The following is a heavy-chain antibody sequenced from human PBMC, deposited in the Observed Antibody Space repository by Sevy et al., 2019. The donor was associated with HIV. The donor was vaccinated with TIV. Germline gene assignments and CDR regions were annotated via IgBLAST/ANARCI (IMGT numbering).Heavy chain of an antibody. D-gene: IGHD3-16*01. CDR2: MNQDGTER. CDR3: VREGLGGFSYSLDC. J-gene: IGHJ4*02. V-gene: IGHV3-7*01. CDR1: GFSFSTYW. Sequence: GGSLRLSCAASGFSFSTYWMTWVRQAPGKGLEWVATMNQDGTERDYVDSVKGRVTISRDNTKTSLFLQMNSLSAEDTDVYYCVREGLGGFSYSLDCWGQGTLVTVSS.